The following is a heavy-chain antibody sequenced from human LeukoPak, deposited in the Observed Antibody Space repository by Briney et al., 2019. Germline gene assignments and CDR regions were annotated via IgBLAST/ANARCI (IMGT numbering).Heavy chain of an antibody. Sequence: ASVKVSCKASGGTFTNYAINWVRQAPGQGLEWMGWINPNSGGTNYSRDFQGRVTMTRDTSINTIYMKLSGLTSDDTAVYYCAKTKYYDSGDYYAFDPWGQGSLVTVSS. V-gene: IGHV1-2*02. CDR3: AKTKYYDSGDYYAFDP. D-gene: IGHD3-22*01. CDR1: GGTFTNYA. CDR2: INPNSGGT. J-gene: IGHJ5*02.